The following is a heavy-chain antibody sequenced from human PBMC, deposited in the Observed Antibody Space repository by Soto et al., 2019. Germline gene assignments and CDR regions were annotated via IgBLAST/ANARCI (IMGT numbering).Heavy chain of an antibody. V-gene: IGHV1-3*05. Sequence: QVQLVQSGAEEKKPGASVKVSCKASGYTFTNYAMHWVRQAPGQRLEGMGWIKASNGNTKYSQKFQGRVTITRDTSASTAYMELSSLRFEDTAMDYGARGYDFWGGMDVWGQGTTVTVSS. CDR1: GYTFTNYA. CDR3: ARGYDFWGGMDV. D-gene: IGHD3-3*01. CDR2: IKASNGNT. J-gene: IGHJ6*02.